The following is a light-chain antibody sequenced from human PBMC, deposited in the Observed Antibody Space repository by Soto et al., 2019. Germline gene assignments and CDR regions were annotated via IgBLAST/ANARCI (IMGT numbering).Light chain of an antibody. Sequence: EIVLTQSPGTLSLSPGERATLSCRASQSVACRYLAWYQQKPGQAPRLLIFGASIRATGIPDKFTGGGSGRDFTLTNSRLEPEDFAVYYCQQYASSPWTFGKGNKVEI. CDR3: QQYASSPWT. CDR1: QSVACRY. V-gene: IGKV3-20*01. J-gene: IGKJ1*01. CDR2: GAS.